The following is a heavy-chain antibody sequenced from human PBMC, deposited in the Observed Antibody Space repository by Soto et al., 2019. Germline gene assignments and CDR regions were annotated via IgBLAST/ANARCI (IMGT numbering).Heavy chain of an antibody. D-gene: IGHD5-12*01. V-gene: IGHV4-59*01. CDR3: ARDRGPYTGFSDY. CDR2: VYSSGAT. Sequence: SETLSLNCSVSGDSIAYYYWSWIRQPPGKGLEWIAYVYSSGATNYNPSLKSRATISVDTSKDQFSLKLSSVTAADTAVYYCARDRGPYTGFSDYGGQGTLTTVSS. J-gene: IGHJ4*02. CDR1: GDSIAYYY.